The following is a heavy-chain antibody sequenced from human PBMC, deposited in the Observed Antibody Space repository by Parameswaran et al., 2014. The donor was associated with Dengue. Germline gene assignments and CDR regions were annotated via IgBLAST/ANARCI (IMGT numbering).Heavy chain of an antibody. Sequence: SQTLSLTCAISGDSVSSNSAAWNWIRQSPSRGLEWLGRTYYRSKWYYDYAVSVKSRITINAETSENQFSLQLNSVTPEDTAVYYCVREIWYHFDRWGQGTLVTVSS. CDR3: VREIWYHFDR. D-gene: IGHD6-13*01. CDR2: TYYRSKWYY. V-gene: IGHV6-1*01. J-gene: IGHJ4*02. CDR1: GDSVSSNSAA.